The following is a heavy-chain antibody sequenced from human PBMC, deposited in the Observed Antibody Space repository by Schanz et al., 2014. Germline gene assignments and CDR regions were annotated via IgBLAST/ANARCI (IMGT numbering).Heavy chain of an antibody. D-gene: IGHD1-1*01. CDR2: VYTSGST. J-gene: IGHJ2*01. CDR1: GGSISSATYY. V-gene: IGHV4-61*02. Sequence: QVQLQESGPGLVKPSQTLSLTCTVSGGSISSATYYWSWVRQPAGKGLVWIGRVYTSGSTNYNPSPNGRVTISLTASRNQFSLTLTALTTADAAVYHGARDTTWRLDLWGRGTLVTVSS. CDR3: ARDTTWRLDL.